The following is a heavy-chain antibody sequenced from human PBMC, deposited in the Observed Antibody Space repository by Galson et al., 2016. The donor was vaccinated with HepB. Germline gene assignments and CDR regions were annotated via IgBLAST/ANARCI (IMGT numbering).Heavy chain of an antibody. Sequence: SLRLSCAASGFTFSNYGMHWVRQAPGKGLEWVAVIWYDGSEKYYADSVKGRFTISRDNSKNTLYLQMNSLRAEDTAVYYCARIVLKGYSSSWYYFDSWGQGTLVAVSP. V-gene: IGHV3-33*01. CDR1: GFTFSNYG. CDR2: IWYDGSEK. CDR3: ARIVLKGYSSSWYYFDS. J-gene: IGHJ4*02. D-gene: IGHD6-13*01.